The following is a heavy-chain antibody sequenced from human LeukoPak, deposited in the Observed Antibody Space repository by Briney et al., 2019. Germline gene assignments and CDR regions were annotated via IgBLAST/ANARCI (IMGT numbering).Heavy chain of an antibody. J-gene: IGHJ4*02. V-gene: IGHV4-39*07. CDR1: GGSISSSSYY. CDR3: ARERSSGWYEVDY. D-gene: IGHD6-19*01. CDR2: IYYSGST. Sequence: SETLSLTCTVSGGSISSSSYYWGWIRQPPGKGLEWIGSIYYSGSTYYNPSLKSRVTISVDTSKNQFSLKLSSVTAADTAVYYCARERSSGWYEVDYWGQGTLVTVSS.